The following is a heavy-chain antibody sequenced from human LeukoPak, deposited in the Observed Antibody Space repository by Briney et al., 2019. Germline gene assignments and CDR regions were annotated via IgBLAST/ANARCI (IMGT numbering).Heavy chain of an antibody. CDR1: RYTFTSYG. J-gene: IGHJ6*03. D-gene: IGHD1-14*01. Sequence: ASVKVSCKASRYTFTSYGISWVRQAPGQGLEWMGWISAYNGNTNYAQKLQGRVTMTTDTSTSTAYMELRSLRSDDTAVYYCARPVSDTHYYYYMDVWGKGTTVTVSS. V-gene: IGHV1-18*01. CDR2: ISAYNGNT. CDR3: ARPVSDTHYYYYMDV.